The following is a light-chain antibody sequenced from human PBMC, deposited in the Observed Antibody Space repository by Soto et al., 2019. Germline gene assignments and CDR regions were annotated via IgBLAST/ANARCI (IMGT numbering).Light chain of an antibody. J-gene: IGKJ1*01. CDR3: MQGTCWPGK. CDR2: KVS. Sequence: FLITLAPSARPVTLVQRDSTFCRPSESLVYSDGNTYLNWFQQRPGQSPRRLIYKVSNRDPGVPVRFSGSGSGTDFTLKISRVEADEVGIYYCMQGTCWPGKFPQGTKVEFK. V-gene: IGKV2-30*01. CDR1: ESLVYSDGNTY.